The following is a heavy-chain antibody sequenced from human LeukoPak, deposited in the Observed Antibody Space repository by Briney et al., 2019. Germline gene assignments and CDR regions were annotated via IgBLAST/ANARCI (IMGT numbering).Heavy chain of an antibody. J-gene: IGHJ4*02. V-gene: IGHV1-46*01. CDR3: ARDRADRYYYDSSGYYLPPLGY. CDR2: INPSGGST. Sequence: GASVKVSCKASGYTFTIYNMHWVRQAPGQGLEWMGIINPSGGSTSYAQKFQGRVTMTRDTSTSTVYMELSSLRSEDTAVCYCARDRADRYYYDSSGYYLPPLGYWGQGTLVTVSS. CDR1: GYTFTIYN. D-gene: IGHD3-22*01.